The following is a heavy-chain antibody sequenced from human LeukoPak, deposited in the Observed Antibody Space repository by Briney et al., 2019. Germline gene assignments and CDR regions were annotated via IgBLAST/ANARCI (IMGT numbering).Heavy chain of an antibody. CDR1: GFTVSSNY. CDR2: IYSGGST. J-gene: IGHJ6*03. CDR3: ARDSRSPHYMDV. Sequence: GGSLRLSCAASGFTVSSNYMSWVRQAPGKGLEWVSVIYSGGSTYYADSVKGRFTISSDNSKNTLYLQMNSLRAEDTAVYYCARDSRSPHYMDVWGKGTTVTVSS. V-gene: IGHV3-53*01.